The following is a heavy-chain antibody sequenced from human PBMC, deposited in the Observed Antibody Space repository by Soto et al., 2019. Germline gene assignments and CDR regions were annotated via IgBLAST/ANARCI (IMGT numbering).Heavy chain of an antibody. Sequence: ASVKVSCKASGYTFTSYGISWVRQAPGQGLEWMGWISAYNGNTNYAQKLQGRVTMTTDTSTSTAYMELRSLRSDDTAVYYCARFPIMTTVTTLYYYYMDVWGKGTTVTVSS. CDR3: ARFPIMTTVTTLYYYYMDV. CDR1: GYTFTSYG. D-gene: IGHD4-17*01. CDR2: ISAYNGNT. V-gene: IGHV1-18*01. J-gene: IGHJ6*03.